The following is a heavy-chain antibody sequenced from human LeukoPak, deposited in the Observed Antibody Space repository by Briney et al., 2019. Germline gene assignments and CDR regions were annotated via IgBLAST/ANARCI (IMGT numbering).Heavy chain of an antibody. CDR2: IYPGESDT. CDR1: GYSFTSYW. V-gene: IGHV5-51*01. D-gene: IGHD6-13*01. Sequence: KSGESLKISCRGCGYSFTSYWIGGVPQMPGEGGEWMGIIYPGESDTRYSPSVQGQVTLSADKSISTAYLQWSSLKASDTAMYYCASQLAAAAWGAFDIWGQGTMVTVSS. CDR3: ASQLAAAAWGAFDI. J-gene: IGHJ3*02.